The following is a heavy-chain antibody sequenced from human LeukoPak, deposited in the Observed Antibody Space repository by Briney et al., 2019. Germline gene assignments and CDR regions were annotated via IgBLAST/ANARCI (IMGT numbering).Heavy chain of an antibody. CDR2: ISGRDDST. D-gene: IGHD2/OR15-2a*01. CDR1: GFTFSSYA. Sequence: GGSLRLSCAASGFTFSSYAMSWVRQAPGKGLDWVSAISGRDDSTYYADSVKGRFIISRDNSKSTLSLQMNSLRAEDTAIYYCATYRQVLLPFESWGQGTLVTVSS. V-gene: IGHV3-23*01. J-gene: IGHJ4*02. CDR3: ATYRQVLLPFES.